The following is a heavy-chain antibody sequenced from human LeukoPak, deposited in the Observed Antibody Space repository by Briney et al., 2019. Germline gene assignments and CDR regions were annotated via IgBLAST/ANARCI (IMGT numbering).Heavy chain of an antibody. Sequence: PSETLSLTCTVSGGSISSGGYYWSWIRQHPGKGLEWIGYIYYSGSTYYNPSLKSRVTISVDTSKSQFSLNLTSGTAADTAVYYCARGWGFNDYWGQGTLVTVSS. CDR3: ARGWGFNDY. J-gene: IGHJ4*02. CDR2: IYYSGST. V-gene: IGHV4-31*03. D-gene: IGHD7-27*01. CDR1: GGSISSGGYY.